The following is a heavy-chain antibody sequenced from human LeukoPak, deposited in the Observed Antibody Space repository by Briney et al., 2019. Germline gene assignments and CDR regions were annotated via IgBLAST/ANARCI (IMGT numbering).Heavy chain of an antibody. CDR1: GFTFTHYG. CDR2: ISYDGSNK. J-gene: IGHJ4*02. V-gene: IGHV3-30*03. CDR3: ARDKGGSYVNYFDY. D-gene: IGHD1-26*01. Sequence: GGSLRLSCAASGFTFTHYGMHWVRQSPGKGLEWVAVISYDGSNKYYADSVKGRFTISRDNSKNTLYLQMNSLRAEDTAVYYCARDKGGSYVNYFDYWGQGTLVTVSS.